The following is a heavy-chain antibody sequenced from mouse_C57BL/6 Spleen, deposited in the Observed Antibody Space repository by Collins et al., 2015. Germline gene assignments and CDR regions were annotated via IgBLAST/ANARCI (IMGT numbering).Heavy chain of an antibody. CDR1: GYTFTSYW. CDR3: TRDPDYYAMDY. V-gene: IGHV1-69*02. CDR2: IYPSDSYT. Sequence: QVQLQQPGVELVRPGASVKLSCKASGYTFTSYWINWVKQRPGQGLEWIGNIYPSDSYTNYNQKFKDKATLTVDKSSSTAYMQLSSPTSEDSAVYYCTRDPDYYAMDYWGQGTSVTVSS. J-gene: IGHJ4*01.